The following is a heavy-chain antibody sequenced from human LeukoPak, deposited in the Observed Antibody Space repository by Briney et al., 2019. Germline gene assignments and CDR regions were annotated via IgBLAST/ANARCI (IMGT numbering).Heavy chain of an antibody. CDR1: GFTFSSYA. V-gene: IGHV4-34*01. Sequence: PGGSLRLSCAASGFTFSSYAMSWVRQAPGKGLEWIGEINHSGSTNYNPSLKSRVTISVDTSKNQFSLKLSSVTAADTAVYYCARGGYYHDSSGYWNWGQGTLVTVSS. CDR2: INHSGST. CDR3: ARGGYYHDSSGYWN. J-gene: IGHJ4*02. D-gene: IGHD3-22*01.